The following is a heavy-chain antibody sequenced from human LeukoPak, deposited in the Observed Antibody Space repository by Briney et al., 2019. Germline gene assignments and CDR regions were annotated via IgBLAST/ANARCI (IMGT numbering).Heavy chain of an antibody. J-gene: IGHJ5*02. CDR1: GGSISSGSYY. CDR2: IYTSGSA. D-gene: IGHD2-2*02. V-gene: IGHV4-61*02. CDR3: ARDSGDIVVVPAAIGNNWFDP. Sequence: SETLSLTCTVSGGSISSGSYYWSWIRQPAGKGLEWIGRIYTSGSANYNPSLKSRVTISVDTSKNQFSLKLSSVTAADTAVYYCARDSGDIVVVPAAIGNNWFDPWGQGTLVTVSS.